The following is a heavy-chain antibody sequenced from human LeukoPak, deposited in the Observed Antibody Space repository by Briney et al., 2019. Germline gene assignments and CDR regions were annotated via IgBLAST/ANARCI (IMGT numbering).Heavy chain of an antibody. D-gene: IGHD5-24*01. CDR1: GGSISSGGYS. V-gene: IGHV4-61*08. CDR3: ARGLRWLQFSTRYYYYYGMDV. J-gene: IGHJ6*02. Sequence: SETLSLTCAVSGGSISSGGYSWSWIRQPPGKGLEWIGYIYYSGSTNYNPSLKSRVTISVDTSKNQFSLKLSSVTAADTAVYYCARGLRWLQFSTRYYYYYGMDVWGQGTTVTVSS. CDR2: IYYSGST.